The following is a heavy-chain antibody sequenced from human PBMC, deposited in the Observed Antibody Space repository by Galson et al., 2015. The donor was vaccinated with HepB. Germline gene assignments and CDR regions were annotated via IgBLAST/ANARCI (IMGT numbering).Heavy chain of an antibody. CDR1: GFTFGDYA. CDR2: IRSKAYGGTT. CDR3: FFRSGAKSSHRGSSSFGPPYFDY. D-gene: IGHD6-13*01. V-gene: IGHV3-49*04. J-gene: IGHJ4*02. Sequence: SLRLSCAASGFTFGDYAMSWVRQAPGKGLEWVGFIRSKAYGGTTEYAASVKGRFTISRDDSKSIAYLQMNSLKTEDTAVYYCFFRSGAKSSHRGSSSFGPPYFDYWGQGTLVTVSS.